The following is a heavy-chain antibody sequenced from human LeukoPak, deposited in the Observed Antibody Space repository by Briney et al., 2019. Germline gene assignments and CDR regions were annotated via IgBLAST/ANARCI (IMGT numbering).Heavy chain of an antibody. J-gene: IGHJ4*02. CDR2: ISSSSSTI. D-gene: IGHD1-26*01. CDR3: ARTRVGATTVFLV. Sequence: GGSLRLSCAASGFTFSSYSMNWVRRAPGKGLEWVSYISSSSSTIYYADSVKGRFTISRDNAKNSLYLQMNSLRAEDTAVYYCARTRVGATTVFLVWGQGTLVTVSS. CDR1: GFTFSSYS. V-gene: IGHV3-48*04.